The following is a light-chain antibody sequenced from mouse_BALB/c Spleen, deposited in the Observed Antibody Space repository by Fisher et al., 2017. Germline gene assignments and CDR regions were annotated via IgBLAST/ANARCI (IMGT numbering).Light chain of an antibody. J-gene: IGKJ2*01. CDR2: DTS. CDR3: HQRSSYPYT. V-gene: IGKV4-70*01. Sequence: IVLTQSPAIMSASPGEKVTMTCSASSSVSYMYWYQQKSGTSPKRWIYDTSKLASGVPARFSGSGSGTSYSLTISSMEAEDAATYYCHQRSSYPYTFGGGTKLEIK. CDR1: SSVSY.